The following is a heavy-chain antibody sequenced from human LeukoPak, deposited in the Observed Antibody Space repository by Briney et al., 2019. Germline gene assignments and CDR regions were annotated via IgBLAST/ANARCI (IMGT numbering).Heavy chain of an antibody. CDR2: ISAYNGNT. CDR3: ARDCSGGICYSSATNFDY. D-gene: IGHD2-15*01. Sequence: GASVKVSCKASGYTFTDYYMHWVRQAPGQGLEWMGWISAYNGNTNYAQKLQGRVTMTTDTSTSTAYMELRSLRSDDTAVYFCARDCSGGICYSSATNFDYWGQGTLVTVSS. J-gene: IGHJ4*02. CDR1: GYTFTDYY. V-gene: IGHV1-18*04.